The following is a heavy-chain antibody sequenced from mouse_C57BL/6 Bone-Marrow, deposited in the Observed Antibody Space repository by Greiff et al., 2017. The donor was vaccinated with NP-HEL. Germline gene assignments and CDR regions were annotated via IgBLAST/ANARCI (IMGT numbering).Heavy chain of an antibody. CDR1: GYTFTSYW. D-gene: IGHD2-5*01. CDR3: ARAGSNACAY. CDR2: IYPGSGST. Sequence: QVHVKQPGAELVKPGASVKMSCKASGYTFTSYWITWVKQRPGQGLEWIGDIYPGSGSTNYNEKFKSKATLTVDTSSSTAYMQLSSLTSEDSAVYYCARAGSNACAYWGQGTLVTVSA. V-gene: IGHV1-55*01. J-gene: IGHJ3*01.